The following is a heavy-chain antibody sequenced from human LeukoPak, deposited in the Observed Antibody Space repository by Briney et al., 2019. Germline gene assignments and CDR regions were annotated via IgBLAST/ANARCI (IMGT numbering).Heavy chain of an antibody. CDR2: ISGSGGST. CDR3: AKDNSYGYVLWFDP. Sequence: GRSLRLSCAASGFTFSSYAMSWVRQAPGKGLEWVSAISGSGGSTYYADSVKGRFTISRDNSKNTLYLQMNSLRAEDTAVYYCAKDNSYGYVLWFDPWGQGTLVTVSS. V-gene: IGHV3-23*01. CDR1: GFTFSSYA. J-gene: IGHJ5*02. D-gene: IGHD5-18*01.